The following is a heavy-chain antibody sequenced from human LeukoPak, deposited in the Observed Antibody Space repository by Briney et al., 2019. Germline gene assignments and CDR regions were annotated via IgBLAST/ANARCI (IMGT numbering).Heavy chain of an antibody. Sequence: SGTLSLTCTVSGDSISGYYWTWIRQPPGKGLEWIGYIYYSGSTYYNPSLKSRVTISVDTSRNQFSLKLSSVTAADTAVYYCAREGYYDSSFDYWGQGTLVTVSS. V-gene: IGHV4-59*12. CDR1: GDSISGYY. CDR2: IYYSGST. D-gene: IGHD3-22*01. CDR3: AREGYYDSSFDY. J-gene: IGHJ4*02.